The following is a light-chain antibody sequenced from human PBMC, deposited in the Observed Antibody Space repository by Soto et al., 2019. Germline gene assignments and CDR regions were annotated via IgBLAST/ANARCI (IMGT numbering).Light chain of an antibody. J-gene: IGKJ4*01. CDR3: QQYNNWLT. Sequence: EIVMTQSPATLSVSLGERATLSCRASQSVSSYLAWYQQKPGQAPRLLIYGASTRATGIPARFSGSGSGTEFTLTISSLQSEDFAVYYCQQYNNWLTFGGGTKVEIK. CDR1: QSVSSY. V-gene: IGKV3-15*01. CDR2: GAS.